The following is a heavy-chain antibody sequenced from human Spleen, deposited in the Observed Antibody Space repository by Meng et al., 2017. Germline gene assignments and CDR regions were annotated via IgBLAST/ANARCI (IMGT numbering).Heavy chain of an antibody. CDR2: IYHSGTT. D-gene: IGHD6-19*01. CDR1: GGSISSTKW. J-gene: IGHJ4*02. Sequence: QVQRQGWGPRLVKPSGTLSLPCAVSGGSISSTKWWNWVRQTAGKGLEWIGEIYHSGTTNYNPSLKSRVTMSVDESKNQFSLKLTSVTAADTAVYYCASYNSGWPQFDSWGQGTLVTVSS. CDR3: ASYNSGWPQFDS. V-gene: IGHV4-4*02.